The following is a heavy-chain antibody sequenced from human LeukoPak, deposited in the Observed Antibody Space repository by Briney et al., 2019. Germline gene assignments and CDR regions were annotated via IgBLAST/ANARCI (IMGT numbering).Heavy chain of an antibody. Sequence: SETLSLTCSVSGGAIISYYWSWLRQPAGKGPEWIGRIYPTGNTDYNPSLKTRVTMSTDLSKKQFSLRLMSVTAADTAVYYCARLKFYDSTGYSPGYYMDVWGKGTAVTVSS. V-gene: IGHV4-4*07. CDR3: ARLKFYDSTGYSPGYYMDV. J-gene: IGHJ6*03. D-gene: IGHD3-22*01. CDR2: IYPTGNT. CDR1: GGAIISYY.